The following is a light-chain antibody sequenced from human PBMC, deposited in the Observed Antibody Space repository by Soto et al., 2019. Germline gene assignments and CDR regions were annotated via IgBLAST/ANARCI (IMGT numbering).Light chain of an antibody. CDR1: QDINKF. J-gene: IGKJ2*01. V-gene: IGKV1-9*01. CDR2: SAS. Sequence: IQLTQSPSSPSASVGDRVTVTCRASQDINKFLAWFQQKPGKAPNLLIFSASTLQSAVPSRFSGGGSGTDFTLTIDSLQPEDFATYYCQQLKTYPYTFGQGTKLEIK. CDR3: QQLKTYPYT.